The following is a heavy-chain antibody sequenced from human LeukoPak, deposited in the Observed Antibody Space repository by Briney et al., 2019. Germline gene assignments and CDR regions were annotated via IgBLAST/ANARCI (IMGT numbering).Heavy chain of an antibody. CDR1: GYTFTSYG. J-gene: IGHJ4*02. D-gene: IGHD3-10*01. Sequence: ASVKVSCKASGYTFTSYGVNWVRQAPEQGLDWMGWISAFTDDKNYAQNLQDRVTMTIDTSTSTAYMELRSLRSDDTAVYYCARGVVRTEVFDYWGQGTLVTVSS. V-gene: IGHV1-18*01. CDR2: ISAFTDDK. CDR3: ARGVVRTEVFDY.